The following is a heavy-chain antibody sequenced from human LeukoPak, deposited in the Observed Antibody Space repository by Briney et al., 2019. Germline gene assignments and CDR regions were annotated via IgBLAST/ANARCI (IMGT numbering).Heavy chain of an antibody. D-gene: IGHD3-22*01. CDR1: GGSISSYY. CDR3: ATYYYDSSGYYQNDAFDI. J-gene: IGHJ3*02. CDR2: IYYSGST. Sequence: SETLSLTCTVSGGSISSYYWSWIRQPPGKGLEWIGYIYYSGSTNYNPSLKSRVTISVDTSKNQFSLKLSSVTAADTAVYYCATYYYDSSGYYQNDAFDIWGQGTMVTVSS. V-gene: IGHV4-59*01.